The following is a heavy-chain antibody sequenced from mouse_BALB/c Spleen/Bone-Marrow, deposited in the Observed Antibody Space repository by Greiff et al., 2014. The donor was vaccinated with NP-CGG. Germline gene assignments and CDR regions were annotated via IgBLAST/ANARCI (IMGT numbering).Heavy chain of an antibody. Sequence: VHVKQSGAELVKPGASVKLSCTASGFNIKDTYMHWVKQRPEQGLEWIGRIDPANGNTKYDPKFQGKATITADTSSNTAYLQLNSLTSEDTAVYYCAQGYDWAMDCWGQGTSVTVSS. CDR3: AQGYDWAMDC. V-gene: IGHV14-3*02. D-gene: IGHD2-14*01. CDR1: GFNIKDTY. CDR2: IDPANGNT. J-gene: IGHJ4*01.